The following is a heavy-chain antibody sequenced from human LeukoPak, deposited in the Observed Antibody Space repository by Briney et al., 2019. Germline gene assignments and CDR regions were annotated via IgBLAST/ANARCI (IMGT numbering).Heavy chain of an antibody. CDR3: ARTLRWVVAATGGVQNWFDP. CDR1: GGSISSYY. J-gene: IGHJ5*02. Sequence: PSETLSLTSTVSGGSISSYYWSWIRQPAGKGLEWIGRIYTSGSTNYNPSLKSRVTMSVDTSKNQFSLKLSSVTAADTAVYYCARTLRWVVAATGGVQNWFDPWGQGTLVTVSS. CDR2: IYTSGST. D-gene: IGHD2-15*01. V-gene: IGHV4-4*07.